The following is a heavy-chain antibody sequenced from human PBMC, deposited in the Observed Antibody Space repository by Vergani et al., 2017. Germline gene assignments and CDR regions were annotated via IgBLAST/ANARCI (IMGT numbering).Heavy chain of an antibody. J-gene: IGHJ5*02. V-gene: IGHV3-23*01. CDR2: IGGSGVHT. Sequence: EVQLLESGGGLLQPGGSLRLSCAASGFTFSSYAMSWVRQAPGKGLEWVSLIGGSGVHTYYADSVKGRFTISRDNSKNTLYLQMNSLRAEDTAVYYCARDPAGDNWFDPWGQGTLVTVSS. CDR1: GFTFSSYA. CDR3: ARDPAGDNWFDP.